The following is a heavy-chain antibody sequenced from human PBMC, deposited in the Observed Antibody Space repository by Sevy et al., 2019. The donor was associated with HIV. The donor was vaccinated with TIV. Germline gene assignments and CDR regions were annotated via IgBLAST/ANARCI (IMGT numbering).Heavy chain of an antibody. Sequence: GGSLRLSCAASGFTFSSYAMSCVRQAPGKGLEWVSAISGSGGSTYYADSVKGRFTISRDNSKNTLYLQMNSLRAEDTAVYYCAKDLYCSSTSCHRGFDYWGQGTLVTVSS. CDR3: AKDLYCSSTSCHRGFDY. CDR2: ISGSGGST. CDR1: GFTFSSYA. J-gene: IGHJ4*02. D-gene: IGHD2-2*01. V-gene: IGHV3-23*01.